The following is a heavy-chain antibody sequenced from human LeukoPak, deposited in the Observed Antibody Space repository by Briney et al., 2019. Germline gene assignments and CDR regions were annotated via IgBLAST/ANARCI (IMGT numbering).Heavy chain of an antibody. V-gene: IGHV1-18*01. J-gene: IGHJ4*02. CDR1: GYTFTSYG. D-gene: IGHD3-22*01. CDR3: ARDYYDSSGYLRDY. Sequence: GASVKVSCKASGYTFTSYGISWVRQAPGQGLEWMGWISAYNGNTNYAQKLQGRITMTTDTSTSTAYMDLWGLRSDDTAVYYCARDYYDSSGYLRDYWGQGTLVTVSS. CDR2: ISAYNGNT.